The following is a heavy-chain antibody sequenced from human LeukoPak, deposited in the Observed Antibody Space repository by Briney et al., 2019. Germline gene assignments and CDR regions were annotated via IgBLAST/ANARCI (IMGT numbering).Heavy chain of an antibody. V-gene: IGHV3-33*01. J-gene: IGHJ4*02. CDR2: IWYDGSNK. CDR3: ARDRYYDSSGYYFDY. CDR1: GFTFSSYG. Sequence: PGRSLRLSCAASGFTFSSYGMHWVRQAPGKGLEGVAVIWYDGSNKYYADSVKGRFTISRDNSKNTLYLQMNSLRAEDTAVYYCARDRYYDSSGYYFDYWGQGTLVTVSS. D-gene: IGHD3-22*01.